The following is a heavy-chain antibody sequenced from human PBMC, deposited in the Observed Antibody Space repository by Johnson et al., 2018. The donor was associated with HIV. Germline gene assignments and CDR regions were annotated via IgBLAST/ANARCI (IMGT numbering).Heavy chain of an antibody. D-gene: IGHD3-22*01. CDR1: GFTFSSYW. CDR3: ARCLNYYDSNGYYWVDRAVDAFDI. Sequence: EKLVESGGGLVQPGGSLRLSCAASGFTFSSYWMSWVRQAPGKGLEWVANIKQDGSEKYYVDSVKGRFTISRDNAKNSMYLQMNSLRAEETAVYYCARCLNYYDSNGYYWVDRAVDAFDIWGQGTMITVSS. CDR2: IKQDGSEK. V-gene: IGHV3-7*01. J-gene: IGHJ3*02.